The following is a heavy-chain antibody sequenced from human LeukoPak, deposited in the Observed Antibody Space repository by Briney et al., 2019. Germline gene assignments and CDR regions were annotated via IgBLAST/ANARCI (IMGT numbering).Heavy chain of an antibody. V-gene: IGHV3-23*01. D-gene: IGHD3-10*01. CDR3: GRGGVDYYGSGTYYLMYYFDY. CDR1: GFTFNTYG. Sequence: GGSLRLSCAASGFTFNTYGMSWVRQAPGKGLEWVSGISGSGGATYYADSVKGRFTISRDDPHNTLYLQMNSLRAEDTAVYFCGRGGVDYYGSGTYYLMYYFDYWGQGALVTVSS. CDR2: ISGSGGAT. J-gene: IGHJ4*02.